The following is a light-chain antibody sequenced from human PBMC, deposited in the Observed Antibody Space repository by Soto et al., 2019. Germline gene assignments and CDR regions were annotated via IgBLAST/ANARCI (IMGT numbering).Light chain of an antibody. CDR2: KGS. CDR1: QTISSW. J-gene: IGKJ1*01. V-gene: IGKV1-5*03. Sequence: DIQMTQSPSTLSGSVGDRVTITCRASQTISSWLAWYQQKPGKAPKLLIYKGSTLKRGVPSRFSGSGSGTEFTLTISSLQPDDFATYYCQHYNSYSEAFGQGTKVDLK. CDR3: QHYNSYSEA.